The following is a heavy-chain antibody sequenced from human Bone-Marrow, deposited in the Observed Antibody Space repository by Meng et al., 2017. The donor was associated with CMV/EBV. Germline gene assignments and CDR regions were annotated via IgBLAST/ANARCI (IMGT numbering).Heavy chain of an antibody. CDR2: IYYSGNTYSGST. J-gene: IGHJ5*02. V-gene: IGHV4-39*07. D-gene: IGHD1-7*01. CDR1: GDSVISSRFY. CDR3: ARDRMTGTSRQRFGFDP. Sequence: SETLSLTCNVSGDSVISSRFYWGWIRQSPGQGLEWIGSIYYSGNTYSGSTYYNASLKSRVTISVDTSKNQFSLKLSSVTAADTAVYYCARDRMTGTSRQRFGFDPWGQGTLVTVSS.